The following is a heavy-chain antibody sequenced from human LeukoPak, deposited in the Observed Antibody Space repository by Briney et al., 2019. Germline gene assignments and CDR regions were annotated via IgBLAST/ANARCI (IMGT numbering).Heavy chain of an antibody. CDR1: GGPISIYY. Sequence: KSSETLSLTCTVCGGPISIYYWSCLRQPPGERVVWLGYIHYSGSTNYNPPLKSRVTISVDTSKNQFSRKLSSVTAADTAVYYCAIEGTVTSFDYWGQATLVTVHS. CDR3: AIEGTVTSFDY. V-gene: IGHV4-59*13. J-gene: IGHJ4*02. CDR2: IHYSGST. D-gene: IGHD4-4*01.